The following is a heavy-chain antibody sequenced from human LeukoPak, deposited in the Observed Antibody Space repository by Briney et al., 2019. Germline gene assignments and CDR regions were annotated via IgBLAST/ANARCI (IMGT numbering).Heavy chain of an antibody. D-gene: IGHD4-17*01. CDR1: GGPISSFY. Sequence: SETLSLTCTVSGGPISSFYWSWIRQSPGKGLEWIGYNYYSGSANYNPSIKSRVTISVDASKNQFSLKLSSVTAADTAVYYCARGDYGDSDYWGQGILVTVSS. J-gene: IGHJ4*02. CDR3: ARGDYGDSDY. V-gene: IGHV4-59*01. CDR2: NYYSGSA.